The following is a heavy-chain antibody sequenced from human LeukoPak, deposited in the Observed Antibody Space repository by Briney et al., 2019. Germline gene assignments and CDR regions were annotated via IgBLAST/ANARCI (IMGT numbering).Heavy chain of an antibody. CDR1: GFTFNDYA. J-gene: IGHJ4*02. V-gene: IGHV3-9*01. CDR3: AKGRSPTDSRGGYFDY. CDR2: ISWNSGSI. Sequence: LAGGSLRLSCAASGFTFNDYAMHWVRQVPGKGLEGVSGISWNSGSIGYADSVKGRFTISRDNAKNSLYLQMNSLRAEDTAFYYCAKGRSPTDSRGGYFDYWGQGPLVTVSS. D-gene: IGHD6-13*01.